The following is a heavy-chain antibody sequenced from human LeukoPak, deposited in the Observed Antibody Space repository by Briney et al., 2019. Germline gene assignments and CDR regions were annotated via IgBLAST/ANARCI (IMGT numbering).Heavy chain of an antibody. CDR3: ARDRTRGSTTAWFDP. V-gene: IGHV1-2*02. J-gene: IGHJ5*02. CDR1: GYTFTGYY. Sequence: GASVKVSCKASGYTFTGYYMHWVRQAPGQGLEWMGWINPNSGGTNYAQKFQGRVTMTRDTSISTAYMELSRLRSDDTAVYYCARDRTRGSTTAWFDPWGQGTLVTVSS. D-gene: IGHD1-1*01. CDR2: INPNSGGT.